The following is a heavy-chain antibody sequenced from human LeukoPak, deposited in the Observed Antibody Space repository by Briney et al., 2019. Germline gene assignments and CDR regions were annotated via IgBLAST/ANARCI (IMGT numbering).Heavy chain of an antibody. V-gene: IGHV3-33*06. CDR1: GFTFSSYG. CDR2: IWSDGSNK. Sequence: PGGSLRLSCAASGFTFSSYGMHWVRQTPGKGLEWVAVIWSDGSNKYYADSVKGRFTISRDNSKNTLYLQMNSLRAEDAAVYYCAKDPSQGYCGGGSCNAFDYWGQGTLVTVSS. D-gene: IGHD2-15*01. CDR3: AKDPSQGYCGGGSCNAFDY. J-gene: IGHJ4*02.